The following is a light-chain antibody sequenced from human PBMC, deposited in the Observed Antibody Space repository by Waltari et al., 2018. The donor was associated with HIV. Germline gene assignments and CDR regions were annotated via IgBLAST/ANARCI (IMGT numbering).Light chain of an antibody. CDR1: SPKIGSNP. CDR3: AAWDDSLNGGV. J-gene: IGLJ3*02. Sequence: QSVLTQPPSASGTPGQRVSISCSARSPKIGSNPVNWYQHLPGTAPKLLIYGNDQRPSGVPDRFSASRSGTSASLAISGLQSADEADYYCAAWDDSLNGGVFGGGTKLTVL. CDR2: GND. V-gene: IGLV1-44*01.